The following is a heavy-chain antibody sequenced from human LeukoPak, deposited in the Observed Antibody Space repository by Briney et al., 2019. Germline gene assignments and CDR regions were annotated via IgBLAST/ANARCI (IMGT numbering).Heavy chain of an antibody. J-gene: IGHJ4*02. V-gene: IGHV3-21*04. CDR1: GFTFSSYS. Sequence: GGSLRLSCAASGFTFSSYSMSWVRQAPGKGLEWVSSISSSSSYIYYADSVKGRITISRDNSKNTLYLQMNSLRAEDTAVYYCARDRDYGGFDYWGQGTLVTVSS. CDR2: ISSSSSYI. D-gene: IGHD4-17*01. CDR3: ARDRDYGGFDY.